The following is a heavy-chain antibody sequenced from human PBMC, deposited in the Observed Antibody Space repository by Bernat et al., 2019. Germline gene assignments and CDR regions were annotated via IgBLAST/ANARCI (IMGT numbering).Heavy chain of an antibody. CDR2: ISYDGSNK. Sequence: QVQLVESGGGVVQPGRSLRLSCAASGFTFSSYAMHWVRQAPGKGLEWVAVISYDGSNKYYADSVKGRFTISRDNSKNTLYLQMDSLRTEDTAVYYCAKDRYCSGGGCYTFEYWGQGTQVTVSS. CDR1: GFTFSSYA. CDR3: AKDRYCSGGGCYTFEY. V-gene: IGHV3-30-3*01. J-gene: IGHJ4*02. D-gene: IGHD2-15*01.